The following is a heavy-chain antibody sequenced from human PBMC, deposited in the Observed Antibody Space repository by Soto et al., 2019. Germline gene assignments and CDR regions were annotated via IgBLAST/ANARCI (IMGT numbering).Heavy chain of an antibody. V-gene: IGHV5-51*01. D-gene: IGHD3-22*01. CDR3: ATQQIYYYDSSGYYGGMDV. CDR2: IYPGDSDT. Sequence: GESLKISCKGSGYSFTNYWIGWVRQMPGKGLEWMGIIYPGDSDTRYSPSFQGQVTISADKSISTAYLQWSSLKASDTAMYYCATQQIYYYDSSGYYGGMDVWGQGTTVTVSS. CDR1: GYSFTNYW. J-gene: IGHJ6*02.